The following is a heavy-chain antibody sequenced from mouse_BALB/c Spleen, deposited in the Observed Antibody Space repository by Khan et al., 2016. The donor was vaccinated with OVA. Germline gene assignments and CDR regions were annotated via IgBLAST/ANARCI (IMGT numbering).Heavy chain of an antibody. CDR2: ILPGSGNT. CDR1: GYTFSNYW. Sequence: QVQLKQAGDEPMKPGASVKISCKATGYTFSNYWIEWLKPRPGHGLEWIGEILPGSGNTNYNEKFKGKATFTADTSSNTAYMQLSRLTSEDSADYYCAPIWFWFAYWGQGPLVTGAA. CDR3: APIWFWFAY. V-gene: IGHV1-9*01. J-gene: IGHJ3*01. D-gene: IGHD2-2*01.